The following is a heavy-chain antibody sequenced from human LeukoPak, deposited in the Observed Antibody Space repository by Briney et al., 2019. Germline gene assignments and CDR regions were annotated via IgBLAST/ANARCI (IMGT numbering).Heavy chain of an antibody. V-gene: IGHV1-18*01. CDR3: ARVSTYYDILTGYYGYYYYMDV. CDR2: ISGSNGNT. CDR1: SYTFTRYG. Sequence: VASVKVSCKASSYTFTRYGISWVRQAPGQGLEWMGWISGSNGNTNYAQKFQGRVSMTADTSTSTAYMELSSLRSEDTAAYYCARVSTYYDILTGYYGYYYYMDVWGKGTTVTISS. J-gene: IGHJ6*03. D-gene: IGHD3-9*01.